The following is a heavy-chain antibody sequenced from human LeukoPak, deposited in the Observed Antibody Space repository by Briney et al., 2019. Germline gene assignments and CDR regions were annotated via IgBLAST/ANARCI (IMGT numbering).Heavy chain of an antibody. V-gene: IGHV3-23*01. CDR3: ARSAGIAARPRYFDY. Sequence: GGSLRLSCAASGFTFSSYTMSWVRQAPGKGLEWVSAISGSGGSTYYADSVKGRFTISRDNSKNTLYVQMNSLRAEDTAVYYCARSAGIAARPRYFDYWGQGTLVTVSS. D-gene: IGHD6-6*01. CDR2: ISGSGGST. CDR1: GFTFSSYT. J-gene: IGHJ4*02.